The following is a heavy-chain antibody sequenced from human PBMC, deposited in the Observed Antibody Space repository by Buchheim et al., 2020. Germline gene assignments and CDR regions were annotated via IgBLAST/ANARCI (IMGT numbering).Heavy chain of an antibody. CDR2: ISSSSSTI. CDR1: GFTFSSYS. CDR3: ARDGVFLEWGLYYCYYGMDV. V-gene: IGHV3-48*04. J-gene: IGHJ6*01. D-gene: IGHD3-3*01. Sequence: EMQLVESGGGLVQPGGSLRLSCAASGFTFSSYSMNWVRQAPGKGLEWVSYISSSSSTIYYADSVKGRFTISRDHAKNSLYLQMNSLRAEDTAVYYCARDGVFLEWGLYYCYYGMDVWGQGTT.